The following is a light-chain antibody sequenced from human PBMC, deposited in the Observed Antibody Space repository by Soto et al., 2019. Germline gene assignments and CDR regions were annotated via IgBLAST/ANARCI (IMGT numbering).Light chain of an antibody. Sequence: EIVMTQSPANLSVSPGERATLSCRASQSVSSNLAWYQQKPGQGPRLLIYGASTRATSIPARFSGSGSGTEFNLTINSLQSEDFAVSYCQQYNKWPPYTFGQGTKLEIK. CDR1: QSVSSN. CDR2: GAS. J-gene: IGKJ2*01. V-gene: IGKV3-15*01. CDR3: QQYNKWPPYT.